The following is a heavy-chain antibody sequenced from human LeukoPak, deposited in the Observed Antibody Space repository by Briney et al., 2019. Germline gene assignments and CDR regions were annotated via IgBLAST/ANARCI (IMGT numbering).Heavy chain of an antibody. V-gene: IGHV3-21*01. Sequence: SGGSLRLSCAASGFTFSSYSMNWVRQAPGKGLEWVSSISSSSSYIYYADSVKGRFTISRDNAKNSLYLQMNSLRAEDTAVYYCARAKISNVKTIDDYWGQGTLVTVSS. CDR1: GFTFSSYS. CDR2: ISSSSSYI. D-gene: IGHD1-14*01. CDR3: ARAKISNVKTIDDY. J-gene: IGHJ4*02.